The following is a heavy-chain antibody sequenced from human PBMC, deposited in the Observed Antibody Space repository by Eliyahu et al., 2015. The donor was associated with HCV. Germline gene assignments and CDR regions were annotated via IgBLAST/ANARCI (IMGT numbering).Heavy chain of an antibody. CDR2: VYTSGNT. Sequence: QVQLQESGPGLVKPSQTLSLTCTVSGGSIGSGSYYWSWIRQPAGEGLEWIGRVYTSGNTNYNPSLKSRVTISVDTSKNQFSLRLNAVTAADTAVYYCARTHGSGALGWFDPWGQGTLVTVSS. CDR1: GGSIGSGSYY. V-gene: IGHV4-61*02. D-gene: IGHD3-10*01. J-gene: IGHJ5*02. CDR3: ARTHGSGALGWFDP.